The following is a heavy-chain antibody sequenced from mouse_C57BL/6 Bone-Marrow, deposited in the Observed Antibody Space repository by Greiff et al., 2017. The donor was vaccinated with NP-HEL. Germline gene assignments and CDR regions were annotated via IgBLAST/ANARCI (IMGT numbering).Heavy chain of an antibody. J-gene: IGHJ1*03. CDR1: GFNIKDYY. CDR3: TSVYYDPYWYVDV. Sequence: VHVKQSGAELVRPGASVKLSCTASGFNIKDYYMHWVQQRPEQGLEWIGRIDPEDGDTEYVPKFQGKTTMTADTSSNTVYLQLSSLTSEDTAVDYCTSVYYDPYWYVDVWGTRTTVTVSS. CDR2: IDPEDGDT. V-gene: IGHV14-1*01. D-gene: IGHD2-4*01.